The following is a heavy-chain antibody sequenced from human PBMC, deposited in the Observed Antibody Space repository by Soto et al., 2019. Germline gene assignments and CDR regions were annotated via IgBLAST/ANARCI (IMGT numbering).Heavy chain of an antibody. V-gene: IGHV3-15*07. J-gene: IGHJ4*02. CDR2: IYGDSRS. CDR1: GIKFSDAW. Sequence: EVPLVESGGGLVKPGESLRLSCVVSGIKFSDAWMNWVRQTPGKGLEWVGRIYGDSRSKTAAPVKGRFTISRDNSKDTLYLEMSTLGVDDTAVYFCVWQARYTSNFHWGQGTLVTVSS. D-gene: IGHD6-13*01. CDR3: VWQARYTSNFH.